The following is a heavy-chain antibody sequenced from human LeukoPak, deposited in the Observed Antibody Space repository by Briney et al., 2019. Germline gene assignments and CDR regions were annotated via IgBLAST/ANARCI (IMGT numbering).Heavy chain of an antibody. CDR3: AKGRGRQQLASGAFDI. CDR1: GFTFSSYG. CDR2: IRYDGSNK. Sequence: GGSLRLSCAASGFTFSSYGMHWVRQAPGKGLEWVAFIRYDGSNKYYADSVKGRFTISRDNSKNTLYLQMNSLRAEDTAVYYCAKGRGRQQLASGAFDIWGQGTMVTVSS. D-gene: IGHD6-13*01. V-gene: IGHV3-30*02. J-gene: IGHJ3*02.